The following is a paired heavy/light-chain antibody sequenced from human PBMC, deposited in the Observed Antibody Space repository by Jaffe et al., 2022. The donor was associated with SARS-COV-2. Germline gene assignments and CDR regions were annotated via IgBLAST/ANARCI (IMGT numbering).Light chain of an antibody. CDR2: TTS. Sequence: QTVVTQEPSLTVSPGGTVTLTCASSTGAVTSGYYPNWFQQKPGQAPRALIYTTSNKHSWTPARFSGSLLGGKAALTLSGVQPEDEADYYCLLYYGGGHLWVFGGGTKVTVL. V-gene: IGLV7-43*01. CDR1: TGAVTSGYY. J-gene: IGLJ3*02. CDR3: LLYYGGGHLWV.
Heavy chain of an antibody. CDR2: INSDGSST. Sequence: EVQLVESGGGLVQPGGSLRLSCAASGFTFRTYSMHWVRQAAGKGLVWVSHINSDGSSTSYVDSVKGRFTISRDNAKNTLYLQMNSLRVEDTAVYYCARGVNPYYYGMDVWGQGTTVTVSS. V-gene: IGHV3-74*01. CDR3: ARGVNPYYYGMDV. J-gene: IGHJ6*02. CDR1: GFTFRTYS. D-gene: IGHD3-10*01.